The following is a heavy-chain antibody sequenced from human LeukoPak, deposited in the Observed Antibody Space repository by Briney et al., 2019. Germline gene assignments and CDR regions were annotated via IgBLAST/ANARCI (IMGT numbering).Heavy chain of an antibody. Sequence: GGSLRLSWAASGFTFSTYSMNWVRQAPGKVLEWVSYISSSSSTIYYADSVKGRFTISRGNAKNSLYLQMNSLRAEDTAVYYCAREQYYDFWSGYYTPVVWGQGTLVTVSS. CDR3: AREQYYDFWSGYYTPVV. D-gene: IGHD3-3*01. J-gene: IGHJ4*02. CDR2: ISSSSSTI. CDR1: GFTFSTYS. V-gene: IGHV3-48*01.